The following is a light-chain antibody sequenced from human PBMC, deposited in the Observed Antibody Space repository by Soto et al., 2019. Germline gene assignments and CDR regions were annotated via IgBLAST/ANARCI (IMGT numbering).Light chain of an antibody. J-gene: IGKJ1*01. CDR2: GAS. Sequence: EIVLTQSPGTLSLSPGERATLSCRASQSVSSSYLAWYQQKPGQAPRLLIYGASTRATGIPARFSGSGSGTECTLTISSLQSEDFAAYYCQQYNNWTRTFGQGTKVDIK. V-gene: IGKV3-15*01. CDR1: QSVSSSY. CDR3: QQYNNWTRT.